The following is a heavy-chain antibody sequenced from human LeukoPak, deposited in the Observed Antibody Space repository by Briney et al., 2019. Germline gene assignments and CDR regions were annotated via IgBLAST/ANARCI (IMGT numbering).Heavy chain of an antibody. D-gene: IGHD6-19*01. CDR3: AKQSVAGNVYYFDY. CDR1: GFTFRSYA. V-gene: IGHV3-23*01. J-gene: IGHJ4*02. Sequence: GGSLRLSCEVSGFTFRSYAMSWVRQAPGKGLEWVSAISGSGGSTYYADSVKGRFTISRDNSKNTLYLQMNSLRAEDTAVYYCAKQSVAGNVYYFDYWGQGTLVTVSS. CDR2: ISGSGGST.